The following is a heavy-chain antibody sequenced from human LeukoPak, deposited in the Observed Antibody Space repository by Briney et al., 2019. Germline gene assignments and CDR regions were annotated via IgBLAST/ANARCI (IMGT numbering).Heavy chain of an antibody. Sequence: GGSLRLSCAASGFTFSSSAMSWVRQAPGKGPEWVANIKQESGEIYYVDSVKGRFTISRDNAKNSLYLQMNSLRAEDTAVYYCARDKIVGPTRFDYWGQGILVTVSS. D-gene: IGHD1-26*01. CDR1: GFTFSSSA. V-gene: IGHV3-7*01. CDR3: ARDKIVGPTRFDY. J-gene: IGHJ4*02. CDR2: IKQESGEI.